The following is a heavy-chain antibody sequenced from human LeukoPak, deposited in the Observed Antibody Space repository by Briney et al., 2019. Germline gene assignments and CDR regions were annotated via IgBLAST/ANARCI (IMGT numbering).Heavy chain of an antibody. D-gene: IGHD2-2*01. V-gene: IGHV4-30-4*01. CDR2: IYYSGST. Sequence: SQTLSLTCTVSGGSISSGDYYWSWIRQPPGKGLEWIGYIYYSGSTYYNPSLKGRVTISVDTSKNQFSLKLSSVTAADTAVYYCARAGEYQLAFYYGMDVWGQGTTVTVSS. CDR1: GGSISSGDYY. CDR3: ARAGEYQLAFYYGMDV. J-gene: IGHJ6*02.